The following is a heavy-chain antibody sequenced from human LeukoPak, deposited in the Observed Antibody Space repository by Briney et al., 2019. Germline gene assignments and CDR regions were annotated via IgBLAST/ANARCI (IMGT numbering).Heavy chain of an antibody. J-gene: IGHJ5*02. CDR2: IHSGGST. Sequence: SETLSLTCAVYGGSFSGYYWSWIRQPPGKGLEWIGRIHSGGSTNYNPSLKSRVSMSVDTSKNQISLKMTSLTAADTAVYYCARDRNTNWFDPWGQGTLVTVSS. V-gene: IGHV4-4*07. CDR1: GGSFSGYY. CDR3: ARDRNTNWFDP.